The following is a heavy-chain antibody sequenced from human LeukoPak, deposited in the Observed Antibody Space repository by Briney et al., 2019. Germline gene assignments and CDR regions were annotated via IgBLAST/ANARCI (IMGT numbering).Heavy chain of an antibody. J-gene: IGHJ6*03. V-gene: IGHV4-59*01. CDR3: ARDRGAAGYMDV. D-gene: IGHD3-10*01. Sequence: KPSETLSLTCTVSGGSISSDFWSWIRQPPGKGLEWIGYIYHTGRVNYNPCLKTRVTISVETSKNQFSLQLSSVTAADTAMYYCARDRGAAGYMDVWGKGTTVIVSS. CDR1: GGSISSDF. CDR2: IYHTGRV.